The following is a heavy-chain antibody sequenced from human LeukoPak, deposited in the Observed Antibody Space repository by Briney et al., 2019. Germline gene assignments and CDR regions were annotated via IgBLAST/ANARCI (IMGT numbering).Heavy chain of an antibody. CDR3: ARESYGGYQFDI. D-gene: IGHD4-23*01. J-gene: IGHJ3*02. CDR1: GYTFSNYA. V-gene: IGHV1-3*01. CDR2: INAGDGDT. Sequence: ASVKVSCKASGYTFSNYAVHSVRQAPGQRLEWMGRINAGDGDTNYSQKFQGRVTITRDTSASTAHMELSSLRSEDTALYYCARESYGGYQFDIWGQGTVVTVSS.